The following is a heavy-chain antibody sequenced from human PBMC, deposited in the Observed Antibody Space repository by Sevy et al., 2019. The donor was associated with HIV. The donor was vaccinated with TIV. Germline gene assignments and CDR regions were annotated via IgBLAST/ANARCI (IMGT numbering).Heavy chain of an antibody. CDR2: ISGSGGST. J-gene: IGHJ4*02. V-gene: IGHV3-23*01. CDR3: AKVAFGGSPGY. D-gene: IGHD3-3*01. CDR1: GFTFSSYA. Sequence: GGSLRLSCAASGFTFSSYAMGWVRQAPGKGLEWVSAISGSGGSTYYADSVKRRFTISRDNSKNTLYLQRNSLRAEDTVVYYCAKVAFGGSPGYWGQGTLVTVSS.